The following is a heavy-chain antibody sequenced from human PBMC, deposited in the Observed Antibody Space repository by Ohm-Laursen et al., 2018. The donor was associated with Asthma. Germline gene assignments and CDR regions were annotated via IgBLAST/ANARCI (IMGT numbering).Heavy chain of an antibody. Sequence: ASVKVSCKASGGTFSSYAINWVRQAPGQRLEWMGWINAGNGNTKLSQTFQGRVTITRLTSASTAYVQLSSLRSEDTAVYYCARSFCSGDSCYSYYAMDVWGQGTTVTVSS. CDR3: ARSFCSGDSCYSYYAMDV. CDR2: INAGNGNT. CDR1: GGTFSSYA. J-gene: IGHJ6*02. D-gene: IGHD2-15*01. V-gene: IGHV1-3*01.